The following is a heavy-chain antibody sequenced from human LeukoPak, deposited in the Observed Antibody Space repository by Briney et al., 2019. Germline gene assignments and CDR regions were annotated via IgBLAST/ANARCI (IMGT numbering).Heavy chain of an antibody. CDR2: IIPIFGTA. CDR3: ARMLTIAVAGTSSWFDP. D-gene: IGHD6-19*01. J-gene: IGHJ5*02. V-gene: IGHV1-69*05. CDR1: GGTFSSYA. Sequence: ASVKVSCKASGGTFSSYAISWVRQAPGQGLEWMGGIIPIFGTANYAQKFQGRVTITTDESTSTAYMKLSSLRSEDTAVYYCARMLTIAVAGTSSWFDPWGQGTLVTVSS.